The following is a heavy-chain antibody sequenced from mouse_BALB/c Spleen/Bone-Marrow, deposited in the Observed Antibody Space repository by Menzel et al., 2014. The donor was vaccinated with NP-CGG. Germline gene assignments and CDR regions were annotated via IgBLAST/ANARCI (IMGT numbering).Heavy chain of an antibody. J-gene: IGHJ2*01. Sequence: VQLQQSGAELVKPGASVKVSCTASGFNLKDTYMHWVKQRPEQGLEWIGRIDPANGNTKYDPKFQGKATITADTSSNTAYLQLSSLTSEDTAVYYCVRSREYYCDYWGQATTLTVSS. CDR2: IDPANGNT. CDR1: GFNLKDTY. V-gene: IGHV14-3*02. D-gene: IGHD1-1*01. CDR3: VRSREYYCDY.